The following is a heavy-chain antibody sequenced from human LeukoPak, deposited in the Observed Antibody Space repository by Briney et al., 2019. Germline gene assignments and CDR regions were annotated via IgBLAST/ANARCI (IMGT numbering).Heavy chain of an antibody. CDR2: INPNTGGT. CDR1: GGTFSSYA. Sequence: ASVKVSCKASGGTFSSYAISWVRQAPGQGLEWMGWINPNTGGTNYAQKFQGRVTISRLTSDDTALYYCARDHNSENWGSLGGWGQGTLVTVSS. J-gene: IGHJ4*02. CDR3: G. V-gene: IGHV1-2*02. D-gene: IGHD7-27*01.